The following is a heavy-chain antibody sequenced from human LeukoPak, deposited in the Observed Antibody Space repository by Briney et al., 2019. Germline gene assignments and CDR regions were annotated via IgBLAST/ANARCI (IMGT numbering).Heavy chain of an antibody. J-gene: IGHJ5*02. CDR2: IYYSGST. V-gene: IGHV4-59*08. Sequence: SSETLSLTCAVYGGSFSGYYWSWIRQPPGKGLEWIGYIYYSGSTNYNPSLKSRVTISVDTSKNQFSLKLSSVTAADTAVYYCARHGFTNYDILTGYYTLPWWFDPWGQGTLVTVSS. CDR1: GGSFSGYY. D-gene: IGHD3-9*01. CDR3: ARHGFTNYDILTGYYTLPWWFDP.